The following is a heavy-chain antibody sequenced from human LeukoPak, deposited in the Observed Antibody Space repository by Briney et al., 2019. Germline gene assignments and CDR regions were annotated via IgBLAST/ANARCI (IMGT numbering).Heavy chain of an antibody. J-gene: IGHJ4*02. V-gene: IGHV1-2*02. CDR2: INPNSGGT. CDR1: GYTFIDYY. Sequence: ASVKVSCKASGYTFIDYYVHWVRQAPGQGLEWMGWINPNSGGTNYAQKFQGRVTMTRDTSISTAYMELSSLRSDDTAVYYCARAYCSGATCYYYFDFWGQGTLVTVSS. D-gene: IGHD2-15*01. CDR3: ARAYCSGATCYYYFDF.